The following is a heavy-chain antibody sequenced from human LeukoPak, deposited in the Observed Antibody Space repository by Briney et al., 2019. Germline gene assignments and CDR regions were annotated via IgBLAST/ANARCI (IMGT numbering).Heavy chain of an antibody. CDR1: GFTFNNYD. J-gene: IGHJ4*02. CDR3: ARGAYGDYDY. D-gene: IGHD4-17*01. CDR2: ISSSGSST. Sequence: GGSLRLSCAASGFTFNNYDMSWVRQAPGKGLEWVSAISSSGSSTYYADSVKVRFTISRDNSKNTLYLQMNSLRAEDTAAYYCARGAYGDYDYWGQGTLVTVSS. V-gene: IGHV3-23*01.